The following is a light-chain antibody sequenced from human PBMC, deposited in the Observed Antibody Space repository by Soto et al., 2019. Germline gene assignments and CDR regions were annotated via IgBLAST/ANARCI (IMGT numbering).Light chain of an antibody. Sequence: EIVMTQSPATLSVSPGESATLSCRTSQSVSSNLDWYQQKPGQAPRLLIYGASTRATGIPARFSGSGSGTEFNLTISSLQSEDFAVYYCQQYNNWPMAYTFGQGTKLEIK. V-gene: IGKV3-15*01. CDR2: GAS. J-gene: IGKJ2*01. CDR3: QQYNNWPMAYT. CDR1: QSVSSN.